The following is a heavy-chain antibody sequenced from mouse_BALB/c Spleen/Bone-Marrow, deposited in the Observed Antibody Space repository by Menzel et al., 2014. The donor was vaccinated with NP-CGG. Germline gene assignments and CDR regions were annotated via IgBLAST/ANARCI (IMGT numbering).Heavy chain of an antibody. CDR1: GYSFTDYT. Sequence: VQLQQSGPELVMPGSSVKMSCKTSGYSFTDYTIHWVKQSHGKSLEWIGGFNPNNGGANYNQKFKDKATLTLDKSSRTAYMEFRGLTFEDSAVYYCARAGWYDYWGQGTTLTVSS. J-gene: IGHJ2*01. D-gene: IGHD1-1*02. CDR3: ARAGWYDY. V-gene: IGHV1-22*01. CDR2: FNPNNGGA.